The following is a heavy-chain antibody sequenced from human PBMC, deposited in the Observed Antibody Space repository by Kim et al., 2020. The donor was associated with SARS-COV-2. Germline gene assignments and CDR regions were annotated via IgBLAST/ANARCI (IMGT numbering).Heavy chain of an antibody. CDR2: IYYSGST. CDR3: ARDRITAWFDP. Sequence: SETLSLTCTVSGGSVSSGSYYWSWIRQPPGKGLEWIGYIYYSGSTNYNPSLKSRVTISVDTSKNQFSLKLSSVTAADTAVYYCARDRITAWFDPWGQGT. D-gene: IGHD3-16*01. V-gene: IGHV4-61*01. J-gene: IGHJ5*02. CDR1: GGSVSSGSYY.